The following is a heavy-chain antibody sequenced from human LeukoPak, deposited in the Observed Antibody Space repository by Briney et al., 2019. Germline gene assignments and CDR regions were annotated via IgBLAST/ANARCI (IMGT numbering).Heavy chain of an antibody. CDR3: ARRMLEARQSSATNWFDT. J-gene: IGHJ5*02. D-gene: IGHD3-16*01. V-gene: IGHV4-4*07. CDR1: GGSLSSYS. Sequence: SETLSLTCSVSGGSLSSYSWSWIRQPPGKGLEWIGRIYASGATIYNPSLQSRISISVDTSNNPFSLHLTSVTAADTAVYYCARRMLEARQSSATNWFDTWGQGTLVPVSS. CDR2: IYASGAT.